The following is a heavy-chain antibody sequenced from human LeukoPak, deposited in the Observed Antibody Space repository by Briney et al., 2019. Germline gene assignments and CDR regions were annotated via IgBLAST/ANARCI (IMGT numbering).Heavy chain of an antibody. CDR1: GFIFSSYE. CDR2: ISSSGSSI. V-gene: IGHV3-48*03. Sequence: GGSLRLSCAASGFIFSSYEMNWVRQAPGKGLEWVSYISSSGSSIYYAESVEGRFTISRDIAKNSLYLQMNSLRAEDTAVYYCASCASVSCYPVYYYYGMDVWGQGTTVTVSS. CDR3: ASCASVSCYPVYYYYGMDV. J-gene: IGHJ6*02. D-gene: IGHD2-2*01.